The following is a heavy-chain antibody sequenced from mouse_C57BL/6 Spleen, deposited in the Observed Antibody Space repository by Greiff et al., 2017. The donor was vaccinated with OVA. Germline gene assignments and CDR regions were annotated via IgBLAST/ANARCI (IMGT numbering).Heavy chain of an antibody. J-gene: IGHJ2*01. CDR3: ARWSYYGSSYADY. D-gene: IGHD1-1*01. Sequence: QVQLQQPGAELVKPGASVKLSCKASGYTFTSYWMQWVKQRPGQGLEWIGEIDPSASYTNYNQKFKGKATLTVDTSSSTAYMQLSSLTSEDSAVYYCARWSYYGSSYADYWGKGTTLTVSS. CDR2: IDPSASYT. V-gene: IGHV1-50*01. CDR1: GYTFTSYW.